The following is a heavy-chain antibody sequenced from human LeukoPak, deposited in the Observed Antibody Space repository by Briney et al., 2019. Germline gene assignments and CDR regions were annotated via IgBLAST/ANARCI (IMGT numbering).Heavy chain of an antibody. CDR3: ARGVPISNPFDY. Sequence: SETLSLTCTVSGGSISSYYWSWIRQPPGKGLEWIGSIYYSGSTYYNPSLKSRVTISVDTSKNQFSLKLSSVTAADTAVYYCARGVPISNPFDYWGQGTLVTVSS. D-gene: IGHD2-2*01. V-gene: IGHV4-59*12. J-gene: IGHJ4*02. CDR2: IYYSGST. CDR1: GGSISSYY.